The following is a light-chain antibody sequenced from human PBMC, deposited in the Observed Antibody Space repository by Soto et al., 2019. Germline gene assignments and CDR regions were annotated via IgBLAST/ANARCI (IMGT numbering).Light chain of an antibody. CDR1: QSVSSY. CDR2: DAS. Sequence: EIVLTLSPATLSLSPGERATLSCRASQSVSSYLAWYQQKPGQAPRLLIYDASNRATGIPARFSGSGSGTDFTLTISSLQSEDFALYYCHQYNSWPPGTFGQGT. CDR3: HQYNSWPPGT. V-gene: IGKV3-11*01. J-gene: IGKJ2*01.